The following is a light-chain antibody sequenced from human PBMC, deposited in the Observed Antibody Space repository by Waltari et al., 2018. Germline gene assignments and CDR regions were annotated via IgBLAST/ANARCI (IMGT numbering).Light chain of an antibody. CDR1: DIGSKS. CDR2: DDT. V-gene: IGLV3-21*02. CDR3: QVWDSSTDHLV. J-gene: IGLJ3*02. Sequence: YVVTQPPSVSVAPGQTARITCGGDDIGSKSVHWYQQRPGQAPILVLYDDTDRPPGIPERFSGSNSGNTATLTLSWVEAGDEADYYCQVWDSSTDHLVFGGGTKLTVL.